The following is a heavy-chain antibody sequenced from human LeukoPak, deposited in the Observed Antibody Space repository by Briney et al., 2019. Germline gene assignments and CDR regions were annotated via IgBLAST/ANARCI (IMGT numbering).Heavy chain of an antibody. J-gene: IGHJ4*02. Sequence: GGSLRLSCETSGFTFRTYAMNWVRQAPGKGLEWVSSMGGSGTSIYYADSVKGRFTISRDNSKNTLYLQMNSLRAEDTAIYYCASRHYDFGYYWGQGTLVTVSS. CDR3: ASRHYDFGYY. CDR1: GFTFRTYA. CDR2: MGGSGTSI. V-gene: IGHV3-23*01. D-gene: IGHD4-17*01.